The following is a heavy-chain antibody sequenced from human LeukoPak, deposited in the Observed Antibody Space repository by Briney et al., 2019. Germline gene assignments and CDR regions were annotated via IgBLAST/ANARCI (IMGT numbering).Heavy chain of an antibody. CDR3: AKVFYTGPLGATTGAFDI. V-gene: IGHV3-30*04. CDR1: GFTFSSYA. D-gene: IGHD1-26*01. CDR2: ISYDGSNK. J-gene: IGHJ3*02. Sequence: GGSLRLSCAASGFTFSSYAMHWVRQAPGKGLEWVAVISYDGSNKYYADSVKGRFTISRDNSKNTLYLQMNSLRAEDTAVYYCAKVFYTGPLGATTGAFDIWGQGTMVTVSS.